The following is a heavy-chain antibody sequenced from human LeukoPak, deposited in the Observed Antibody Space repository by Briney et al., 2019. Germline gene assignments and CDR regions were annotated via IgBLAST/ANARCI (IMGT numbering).Heavy chain of an antibody. V-gene: IGHV1-2*02. J-gene: IGHJ4*02. CDR2: INPNSGGT. Sequence: ASVKVSCKASGYTFTGYYMHWVRQAPGQGLEWMGWINPNSGGTNYAQKVQGRVTMTRDTSISTAYMELSRLRSNDTAVYYCARARTRQGPDYWGQGTLVTVSS. CDR1: GYTFTGYY. CDR3: ARARTRQGPDY.